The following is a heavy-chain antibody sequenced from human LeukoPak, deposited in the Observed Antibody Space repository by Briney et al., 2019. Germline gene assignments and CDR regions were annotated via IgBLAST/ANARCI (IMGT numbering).Heavy chain of an antibody. V-gene: IGHV4-39*01. D-gene: IGHD4-23*01. J-gene: IGHJ4*02. CDR3: ARVDYGGNSGFDY. CDR1: GGSISSSSYY. CDR2: IYYSGST. Sequence: SETLSLTCTVSGGSISSSSYYWGWIRQPPGKGLEWIGNIYYSGSTYYNPSLKSRVTISVDTSKNQFSLKLNSVIAADTAVYYCARVDYGGNSGFDYWGQGTLVTVSS.